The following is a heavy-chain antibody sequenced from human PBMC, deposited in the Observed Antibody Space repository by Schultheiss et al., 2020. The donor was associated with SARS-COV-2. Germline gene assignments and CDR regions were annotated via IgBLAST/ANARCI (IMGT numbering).Heavy chain of an antibody. CDR3: ARGPARGAYYYYYYMDV. D-gene: IGHD2-2*01. Sequence: SETLSLTCAVSSGSISSSDWWSWVRQPPGTGLEWIGEISLSGSTNYNPSLKSRVTISVDKSKNQFSLKLSSVTAADTAVYYCARGPARGAYYYYYYMDVWGKGTTVTVSS. CDR1: SGSISSSDW. V-gene: IGHV4-4*02. CDR2: ISLSGST. J-gene: IGHJ6*03.